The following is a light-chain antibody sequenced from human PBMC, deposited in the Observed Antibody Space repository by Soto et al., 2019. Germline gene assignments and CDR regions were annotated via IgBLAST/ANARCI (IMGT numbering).Light chain of an antibody. J-gene: IGKJ2*01. CDR2: DAS. CDR1: QDISNY. V-gene: IGKV1-33*01. CDR3: QQYDNLPYT. Sequence: DIQMTQSPSSLSASVGDRVTITCQASQDISNYLNWYQQKPGKAPKLLIYDASNLETGVPSRFSGSGSGTDFTFTISSLQPEDIATYYCQQYDNLPYTFGQWTKVDIK.